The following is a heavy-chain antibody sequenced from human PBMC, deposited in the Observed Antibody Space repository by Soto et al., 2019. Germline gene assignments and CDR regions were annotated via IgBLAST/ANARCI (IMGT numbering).Heavy chain of an antibody. CDR3: VRDLNYKFFFDL. Sequence: EGQVVESGGDLVQPGDSLTISCAASGFTFSTYAMSWVRQAPGKGLEWVSGFHKTGTITFYADSVKGRFTISRDNSKNTLYLHMRSLRDGDTAVYYCVRDLNYKFFFDLWGQGTLVTVSS. CDR2: FHKTGTIT. D-gene: IGHD3-10*01. CDR1: GFTFSTYA. V-gene: IGHV3-23*05. J-gene: IGHJ4*02.